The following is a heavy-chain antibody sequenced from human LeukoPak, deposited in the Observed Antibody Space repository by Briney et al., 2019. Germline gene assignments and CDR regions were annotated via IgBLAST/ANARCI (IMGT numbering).Heavy chain of an antibody. D-gene: IGHD3-22*01. CDR3: ASSGSGYYYDGFDI. V-gene: IGHV4-39*07. CDR1: GGSISSGSYC. J-gene: IGHJ3*02. Sequence: PSETLSLTCSVSGGSISSGSYCWSWIRQPPGKGLEWIGEISHSGSTNYNPSLKSRVTISVDTSKNQFSLKLSSVTAADTAVYYCASSGSGYYYDGFDIWGQGTMLTVSS. CDR2: ISHSGST.